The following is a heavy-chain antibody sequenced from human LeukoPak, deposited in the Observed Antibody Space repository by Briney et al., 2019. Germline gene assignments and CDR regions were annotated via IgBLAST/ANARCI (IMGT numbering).Heavy chain of an antibody. CDR2: IYTSGST. CDR1: GGSISSYY. Sequence: SETLSLTCTVSGGSISSYYWSWIRQPAGKGLEWIGRIYTSGSTNYNPSLKSRVTMSVDTSKNQFSLKLSSVTAADTAVYCCARDLGNYYYYYMDVWGKGTTVTVSS. J-gene: IGHJ6*03. D-gene: IGHD3-16*01. CDR3: ARDLGNYYYYYMDV. V-gene: IGHV4-4*07.